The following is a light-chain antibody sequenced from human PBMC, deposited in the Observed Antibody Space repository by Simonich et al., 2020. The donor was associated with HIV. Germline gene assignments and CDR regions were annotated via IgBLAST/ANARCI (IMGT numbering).Light chain of an antibody. CDR2: EVS. Sequence: QSALTQPPSASGSPGQSVTISCTGTSSDVGGYNDVSWYQQHPGKAPKLMIYEVSKRPSGVPERFSGSKSGNTASLTVSGLQAEDEADYYCSSYAGSNNFGVFGGGTKLTVL. CDR3: SSYAGSNNFGV. CDR1: SSDVGGYND. V-gene: IGLV2-8*01. J-gene: IGLJ3*02.